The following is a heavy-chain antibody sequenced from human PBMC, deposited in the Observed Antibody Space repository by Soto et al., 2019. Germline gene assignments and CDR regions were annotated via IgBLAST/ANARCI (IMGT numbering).Heavy chain of an antibody. CDR1: GYTFSDYY. V-gene: IGHV1-2*02. CDR3: ARESGGATATLDYYYFYMDV. CDR2: INPNSGDT. J-gene: IGHJ6*03. Sequence: QVQLVQSGAEVKKPGASVTVSCKASGYTFSDYYLHWVRQAPGQGPEWMGWINPNSGDTKYAQKFRGRVTMTRDSSVRTAFMELNRLKSDDTAVYYCARESGGATATLDYYYFYMDVWGKGTRVTVSS. D-gene: IGHD5-12*01.